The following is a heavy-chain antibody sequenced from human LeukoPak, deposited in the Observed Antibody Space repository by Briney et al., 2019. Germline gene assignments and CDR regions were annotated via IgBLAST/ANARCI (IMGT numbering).Heavy chain of an antibody. Sequence: GGSLRLSCAASGFTFSSYAMSWVRQAPGKGLEWVSAISCSGGSTYYADSVKGRFTISRDNSKNTLYLQMNSLRAEDTAVYYCAKAPGSYWLFDYWGQGTLVTVSS. CDR2: ISCSGGST. CDR3: AKAPGSYWLFDY. J-gene: IGHJ4*02. D-gene: IGHD1-26*01. CDR1: GFTFSSYA. V-gene: IGHV3-23*01.